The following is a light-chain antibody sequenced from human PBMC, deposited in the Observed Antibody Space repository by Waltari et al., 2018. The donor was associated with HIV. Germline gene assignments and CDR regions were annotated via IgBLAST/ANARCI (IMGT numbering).Light chain of an antibody. V-gene: IGLV2-14*01. CDR2: EVS. CDR3: SSYTTSSTWV. J-gene: IGLJ3*02. CDR1: SSDIGGYKY. Sequence: QSALTQPASVSGSPGQSITISCTGHSSDIGGYKYVSWYQQQPGKAPKLMISEVSNRPSGVSNRFSGSKSGNTASLTISGLQAEDEADYYCSSYTTSSTWVFGGGTKLTVL.